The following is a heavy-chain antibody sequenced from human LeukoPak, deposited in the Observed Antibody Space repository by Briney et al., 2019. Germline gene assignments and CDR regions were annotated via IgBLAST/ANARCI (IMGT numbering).Heavy chain of an antibody. CDR3: ARGRSITIFGVVMSPHDY. D-gene: IGHD3-3*01. CDR1: GGSFSGYY. CDR2: INHSGST. V-gene: IGHV4-34*01. J-gene: IGHJ4*02. Sequence: SETLSLTCAVYGGSFSGYYWSWIRQPPGKGLEWIGEINHSGSTNHNPSLKSRVTISVDTSKNQFSLKLSSVTAADTAVYYCARGRSITIFGVVMSPHDYWGQGTLVTVSS.